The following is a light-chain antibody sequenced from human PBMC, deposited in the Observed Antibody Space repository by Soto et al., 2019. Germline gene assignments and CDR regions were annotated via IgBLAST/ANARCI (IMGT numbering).Light chain of an antibody. J-gene: IGLJ1*01. CDR3: CSYAGGPRYV. CDR2: DVS. V-gene: IGLV2-11*01. Sequence: QSALTHPRSVTGCPGQSVTIPCTGTRSDVGGYNYVSWYQQHPGKATKVMIYDVSERPSGVPGRLHGAKSGNTGALTISGLHSEDEAYYDCCSYAGGPRYVFGTGTKVTVL. CDR1: RSDVGGYNY.